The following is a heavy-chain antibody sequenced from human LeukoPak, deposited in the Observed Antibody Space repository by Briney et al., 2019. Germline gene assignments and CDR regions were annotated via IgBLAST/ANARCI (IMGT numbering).Heavy chain of an antibody. CDR3: ARQRRISGRDRGYSVYDSRGVGDPFDF. CDR1: GGSISSSSYY. V-gene: IGHV4-39*01. Sequence: SETLSLTCTVSGGSISSSSYYWGWIRQPPGKGLEWIGSIYYSGSTYYNPSLKSRVTISVDTSKIQFSLKLSSVTAADTALYYCARQRRISGRDRGYSVYDSRGVGDPFDFWGQGTLVTVSS. J-gene: IGHJ4*02. D-gene: IGHD5/OR15-5a*01. CDR2: IYYSGST.